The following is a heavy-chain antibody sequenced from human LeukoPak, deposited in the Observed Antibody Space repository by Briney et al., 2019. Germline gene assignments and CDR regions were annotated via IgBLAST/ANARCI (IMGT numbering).Heavy chain of an antibody. V-gene: IGHV4-39*07. D-gene: IGHD3-3*01. J-gene: IGHJ3*02. Sequence: SETLSLTCTVSGGSISSSTYYWGWIRQPPGKGLEWIGSISYSGSTYYNPSLKSRVTISVDTSKNQFSLKLSSVTAADTAVYYCARDLPDNYDFWSGYPRGAFDIWGQGTMVTVSS. CDR1: GGSISSSTYY. CDR3: ARDLPDNYDFWSGYPRGAFDI. CDR2: ISYSGST.